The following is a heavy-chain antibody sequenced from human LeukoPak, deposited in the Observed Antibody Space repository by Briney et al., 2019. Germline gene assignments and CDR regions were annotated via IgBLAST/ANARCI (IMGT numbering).Heavy chain of an antibody. V-gene: IGHV4-4*07. Sequence: SETLSLTCTVSGGSISSYYWSWIRQPPGKGLEWIGRIYTSGSTNYNPSLKSRVTMSVDTSKNQFSLKLSSVTAADTAVYYCATTGRHIAVAGTDAFDIWGQGTMVTVSS. CDR2: IYTSGST. D-gene: IGHD6-19*01. CDR3: ATTGRHIAVAGTDAFDI. J-gene: IGHJ3*02. CDR1: GGSISSYY.